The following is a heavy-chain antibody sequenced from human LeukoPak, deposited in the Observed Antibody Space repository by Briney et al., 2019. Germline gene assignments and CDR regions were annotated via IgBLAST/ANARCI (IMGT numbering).Heavy chain of an antibody. D-gene: IGHD3-10*01. Sequence: ASVKVSCKASGYTFTGYYMYWVRQAPGQGLEWMGWINPNSGGTNYAQKFQGRVTMTRDTSISTAYMELSRLRSDDTAVYYCARSYGSGSYYLYWGQGTLVTVSS. CDR2: INPNSGGT. CDR3: ARSYGSGSYYLY. J-gene: IGHJ4*02. V-gene: IGHV1-2*02. CDR1: GYTFTGYY.